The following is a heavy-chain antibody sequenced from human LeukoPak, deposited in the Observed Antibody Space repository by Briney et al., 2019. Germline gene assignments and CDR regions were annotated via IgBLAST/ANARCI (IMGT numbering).Heavy chain of an antibody. J-gene: IGHJ6*03. CDR3: ARDTGYSSSSRRYYYYYYMDV. CDR1: GFTFDDYG. D-gene: IGHD6-6*01. Sequence: RSGGSLRLSCAASGFTFDDYGMSWVRQAPGKGLEWVSGINWNGGSTGYADSVKGRFTISRDNAKNSLYLQMNSLRAEDTALYHCARDTGYSSSSRRYYYYYYMDVWGKGTTVTVSS. CDR2: INWNGGST. V-gene: IGHV3-20*01.